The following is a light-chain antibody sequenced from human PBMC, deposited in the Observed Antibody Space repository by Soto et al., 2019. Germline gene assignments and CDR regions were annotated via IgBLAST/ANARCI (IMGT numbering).Light chain of an antibody. Sequence: EIVLTPSPGTLSLSPGERATLSCMASHTISSSYLAWYQQKPGQAPRLLMYGISRRATGIPDRFSGSGSGTDFTLTITRLEPEDFAVYYCQQYVTSSPRTFGQGTKVEIK. CDR1: HTISSSY. J-gene: IGKJ1*01. V-gene: IGKV3-20*01. CDR2: GIS. CDR3: QQYVTSSPRT.